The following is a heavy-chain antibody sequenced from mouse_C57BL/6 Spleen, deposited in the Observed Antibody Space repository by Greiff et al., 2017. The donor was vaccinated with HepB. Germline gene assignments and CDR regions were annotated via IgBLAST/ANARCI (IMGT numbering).Heavy chain of an antibody. J-gene: IGHJ1*03. V-gene: IGHV1-50*01. D-gene: IGHD1-1*01. CDR1: GYTFTSYW. Sequence: VQLQQPGAELVKPGASVKLSCKASGYTFTSYWMQWVKQRPGQGLEWIGEIDPSDSYTNYNQKFKGKATLTVDTSSSTAYMQRSSLTSEDSAVYYCARPDYYGSSHWYFDVWGTGTTVTVSS. CDR2: IDPSDSYT. CDR3: ARPDYYGSSHWYFDV.